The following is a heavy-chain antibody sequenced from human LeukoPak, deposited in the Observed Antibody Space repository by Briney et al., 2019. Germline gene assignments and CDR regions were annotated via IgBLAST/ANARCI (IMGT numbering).Heavy chain of an antibody. CDR1: GFTFSSYA. Sequence: GGSLRLSCAASGFTFSSYAMSWVRQAPGKGLEWVSAVSGSGSSTYYADSVKGRFTISRDNSKNTLYLQMNSLRAEDTAVYYCAKDIVVVPAATFDYWGQGTLVTVSS. CDR3: AKDIVVVPAATFDY. V-gene: IGHV3-23*01. CDR2: VSGSGSST. D-gene: IGHD2-2*01. J-gene: IGHJ4*02.